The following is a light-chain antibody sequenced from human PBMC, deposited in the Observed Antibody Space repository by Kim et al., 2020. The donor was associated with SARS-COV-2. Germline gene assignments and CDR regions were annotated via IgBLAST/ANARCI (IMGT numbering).Light chain of an antibody. J-gene: IGKJ2*01. CDR2: LGS. CDR3: MQVLRLPRT. Sequence: DIVMTQSPLSLPVTPGEPASISCRSSQSLLYSDGYTYLDWYLQKPGQSPQLLIYLGSNRASGVPDRFSGSGSGTDFTLKISRVAAEDVGVYYCMQVLRLPRTFGQGTKLEI. V-gene: IGKV2-28*01. CDR1: QSLLYSDGYTY.